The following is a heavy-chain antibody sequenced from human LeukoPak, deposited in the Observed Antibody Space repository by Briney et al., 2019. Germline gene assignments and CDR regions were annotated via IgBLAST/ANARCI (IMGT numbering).Heavy chain of an antibody. Sequence: GGSLRLSCAASGFTFSTYAMTWVRQAPGKGLEWVSSITGSGDGTSAADSVKGRFTISRDNSKNTLYLQMNSLRAEDTAVYYCANPPTVTKIRFDSWGQGTLVTVSS. CDR1: GFTFSTYA. CDR2: ITGSGDGT. V-gene: IGHV3-23*01. CDR3: ANPPTVTKIRFDS. J-gene: IGHJ5*01. D-gene: IGHD4-17*01.